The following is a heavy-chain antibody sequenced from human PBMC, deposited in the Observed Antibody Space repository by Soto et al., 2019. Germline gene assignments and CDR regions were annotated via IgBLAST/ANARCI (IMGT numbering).Heavy chain of an antibody. CDR1: GGSISSYY. V-gene: IGHV4-59*08. CDR3: ARRPLSNHYFDY. CDR2: IYYSGST. J-gene: IGHJ4*02. Sequence: SETLSLTCTVSGGSISSYYWSWIRQPPGKGLEWIGYIYYSGSTNYNPSLKSRVTISVDTSKNQFSLKLSSVTAADTAVYYCARRPLSNHYFDYWGQGTLVTVSS.